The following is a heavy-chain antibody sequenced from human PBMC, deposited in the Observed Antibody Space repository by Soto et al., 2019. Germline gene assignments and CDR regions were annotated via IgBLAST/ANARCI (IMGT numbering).Heavy chain of an antibody. Sequence: TLSLTCAVSGGSISSGGYSWSWNRQPPGKGLEWIGYIYHSGSTYYNPSLKSRVTISVDRSKNQFSLKLSSVTAADTAVYYCACYGGSTPEDRYSQCRDVWGKAPTVTVSS. V-gene: IGHV4-30-2*01. CDR2: IYHSGST. CDR3: ACYGGSTPEDRYSQCRDV. J-gene: IGHJ6*04. CDR1: GGSISSGGYS. D-gene: IGHD1-26*01.